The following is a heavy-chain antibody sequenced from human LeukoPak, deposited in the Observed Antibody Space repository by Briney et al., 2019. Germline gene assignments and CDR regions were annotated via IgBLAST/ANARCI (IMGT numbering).Heavy chain of an antibody. Sequence: GASVKVSCKASGYTFTSYYMHWVRQAPGQGLEWMGIINPSGGSTSYAQKFQGRVTMTRDTSTSTVYVELSSLRSEDTAVYYCAMTGSSGYYSDYWGQGTLVTVSS. D-gene: IGHD3-22*01. CDR2: INPSGGST. CDR1: GYTFTSYY. V-gene: IGHV1-46*01. CDR3: AMTGSSGYYSDY. J-gene: IGHJ4*02.